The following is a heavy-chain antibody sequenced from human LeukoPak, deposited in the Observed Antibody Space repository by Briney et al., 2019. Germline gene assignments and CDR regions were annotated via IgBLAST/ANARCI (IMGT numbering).Heavy chain of an antibody. CDR1: GFTFSSYG. CDR3: ARDGYYYDSSGYSGGPAFDI. CDR2: IWYDGSNK. J-gene: IGHJ3*02. Sequence: GRSLRLSCAASGFTFSSYGMHWVRQAPGKGLEWVAVIWYDGSNKYYADSVKGRFTISRDNSKNTLYLQMNSLRAEDTAVYYCARDGYYYDSSGYSGGPAFDIWGQGTMVTVSS. V-gene: IGHV3-33*01. D-gene: IGHD3-22*01.